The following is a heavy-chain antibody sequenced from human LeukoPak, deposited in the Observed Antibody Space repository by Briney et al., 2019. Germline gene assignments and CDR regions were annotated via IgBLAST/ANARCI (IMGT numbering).Heavy chain of an antibody. D-gene: IGHD6-6*01. J-gene: IGHJ4*02. CDR3: GRSMDSSTSRLIEY. Sequence: ASVKVSCKASGYTFSSYGISWVRQAPVQGLEWMGWISTYKGNTNYAQKLQGRVTVTTDTSTSTVYMELRSLRSDDTAVYYCGRSMDSSTSRLIEYWGQGTLVTVSS. CDR2: ISTYKGNT. CDR1: GYTFSSYG. V-gene: IGHV1-18*01.